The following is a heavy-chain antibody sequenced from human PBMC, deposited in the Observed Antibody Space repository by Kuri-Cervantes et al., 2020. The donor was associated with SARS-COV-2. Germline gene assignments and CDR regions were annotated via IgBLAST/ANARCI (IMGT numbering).Heavy chain of an antibody. Sequence: ASVKVSCKASGYTFTSYGISWVRQAPGQGLEWMGWISAYNGNTNYAQKLQGRVTMTTDTSTSTAYMELSRLRSDDTAVYYCARAAGYSSSFAFDIWGRGTMVTVSS. J-gene: IGHJ3*02. CDR1: GYTFTSYG. D-gene: IGHD6-6*01. V-gene: IGHV1-18*01. CDR3: ARAAGYSSSFAFDI. CDR2: ISAYNGNT.